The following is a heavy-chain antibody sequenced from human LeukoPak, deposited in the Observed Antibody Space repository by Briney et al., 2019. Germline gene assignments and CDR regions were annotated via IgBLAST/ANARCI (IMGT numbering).Heavy chain of an antibody. J-gene: IGHJ4*02. CDR2: IYTSGST. Sequence: TSETLSLTCTVSGGSISRDYWSWIRQPPGKGLEWIGRIYTSGSTNYNPSLKSRVTISVDTSKNQFSLKLSSVTAADTAVYYCARGGGRSNDYWGQGTLVTVSS. CDR3: ARGGGRSNDY. V-gene: IGHV4-4*08. D-gene: IGHD2-15*01. CDR1: GGSISRDY.